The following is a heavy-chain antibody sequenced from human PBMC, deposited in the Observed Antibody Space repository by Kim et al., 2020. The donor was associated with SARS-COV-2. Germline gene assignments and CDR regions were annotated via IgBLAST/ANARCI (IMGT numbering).Heavy chain of an antibody. Sequence: SVKGRFTISRDNAKNSLYLQMNSLRAEDTAVYYCAREKYHYYDSSGYDYWGQGTLVTVSS. J-gene: IGHJ4*02. D-gene: IGHD3-22*01. V-gene: IGHV3-21*01. CDR3: AREKYHYYDSSGYDY.